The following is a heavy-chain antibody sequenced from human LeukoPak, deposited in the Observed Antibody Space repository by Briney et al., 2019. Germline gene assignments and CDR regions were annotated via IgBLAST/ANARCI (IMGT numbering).Heavy chain of an antibody. J-gene: IGHJ4*02. Sequence: SETLSLMCTVSVGFISSCYWSWVRQPPGKGLEGIVYIYYRRRTNYDPSLKRRVTISVDTSKIQFSLKLSSVPAADTAVYYCARHGVRYCSGGSCDRTVDYWGQGTLVTVSS. D-gene: IGHD2-15*01. CDR3: ARHGVRYCSGGSCDRTVDY. CDR2: IYYRRRT. V-gene: IGHV4-59*08. CDR1: VGFISSCY.